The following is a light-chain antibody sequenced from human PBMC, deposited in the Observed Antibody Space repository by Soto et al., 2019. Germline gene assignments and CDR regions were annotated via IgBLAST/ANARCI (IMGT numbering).Light chain of an antibody. J-gene: IGLJ1*01. Sequence: QSALTQPASGSGSPGQSITISCTGTSSEGGDNNYVSWYQQHPGKAPKLMIYDVTHRPSGISNRFSGSKSGNTASLTISGLQAEDEADYYCSSYTSSSTLYVFGTGTKLTVL. CDR2: DVT. CDR1: SSEGGDNNY. V-gene: IGLV2-14*01. CDR3: SSYTSSSTLYV.